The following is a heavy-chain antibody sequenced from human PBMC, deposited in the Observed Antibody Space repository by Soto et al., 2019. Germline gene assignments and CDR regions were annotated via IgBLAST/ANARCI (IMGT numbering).Heavy chain of an antibody. J-gene: IGHJ6*02. V-gene: IGHV4-39*01. D-gene: IGHD6-13*01. CDR3: ARHNLGRIAAAGHYYYYGMDV. Sequence: SETLSLTCTVSGGSIISSSYYWGWIRQPPGKGLEWIGSIYYSGSTYYNPSLKSRVTISVDTSKNQFSLKLSSVTAADTAVYYCARHNLGRIAAAGHYYYYGMDVWGQGTTVTVSS. CDR1: GGSIISSSYY. CDR2: IYYSGST.